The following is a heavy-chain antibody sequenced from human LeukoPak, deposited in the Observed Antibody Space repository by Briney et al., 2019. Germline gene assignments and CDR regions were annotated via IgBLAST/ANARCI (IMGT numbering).Heavy chain of an antibody. V-gene: IGHV3-21*01. CDR2: ISSSSSYI. CDR3: ARAGGSSWLLDY. D-gene: IGHD6-13*01. CDR1: GFTLSSYS. J-gene: IGHJ4*02. Sequence: GGSLRLSCAASGFTLSSYSMNWVRQAPGKGLEWVSSISSSSSYIYYADSVKGRFTISRDNAKNSLYLQMNSLRAEDTAVYYCARAGGSSWLLDYWGQGTLVTVSS.